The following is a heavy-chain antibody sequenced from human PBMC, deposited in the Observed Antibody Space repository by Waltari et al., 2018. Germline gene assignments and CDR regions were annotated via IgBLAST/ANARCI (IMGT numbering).Heavy chain of an antibody. Sequence: EVQLVESGGGLVKPGGSLRLSCAASGFTFSSYSMNWVRQAQGKGLEWVSSISSSSSYIYYADSVKGRFTISRDNAKNSLYLQMNSLRAEDTAVYYCAREDSSGWYPFYYYYGMDVWGQGTTVTVSS. J-gene: IGHJ6*02. CDR3: AREDSSGWYPFYYYYGMDV. V-gene: IGHV3-21*01. CDR1: GFTFSSYS. CDR2: ISSSSSYI. D-gene: IGHD6-19*01.